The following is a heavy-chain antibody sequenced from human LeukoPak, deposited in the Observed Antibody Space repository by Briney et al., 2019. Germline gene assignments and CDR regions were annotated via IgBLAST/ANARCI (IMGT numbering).Heavy chain of an antibody. Sequence: GASVKVSFKSSAGTFSIYAISWVRQAPGQGLEWMGRIIPILGRANYAQKFQGRVTITADKSTSTAYMELSSLRSEDTAVYYCANARYSSSWPFDYWGQGTLVTVSS. D-gene: IGHD6-13*01. J-gene: IGHJ4*02. V-gene: IGHV1-69*04. CDR3: ANARYSSSWPFDY. CDR1: AGTFSIYA. CDR2: IIPILGRA.